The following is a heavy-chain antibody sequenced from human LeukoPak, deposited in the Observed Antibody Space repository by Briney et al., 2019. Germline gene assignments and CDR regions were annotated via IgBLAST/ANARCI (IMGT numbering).Heavy chain of an antibody. Sequence: GGSLRLSCAASGLTFSSYEMNWVRQAPGKGLEWVSYISSSGSTIYYADSVKGRSTISRDNAKNSLYLQMNSPRDEDPAVYYCARAGFDILTGYYYYWGQGTLVTVSS. D-gene: IGHD3-9*01. CDR2: ISSSGSTI. CDR3: ARAGFDILTGYYYY. J-gene: IGHJ4*02. V-gene: IGHV3-48*03. CDR1: GLTFSSYE.